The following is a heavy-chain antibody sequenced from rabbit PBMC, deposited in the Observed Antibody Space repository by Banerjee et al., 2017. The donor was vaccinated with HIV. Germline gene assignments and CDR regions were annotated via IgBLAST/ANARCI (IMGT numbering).Heavy chain of an antibody. CDR1: GFSFSSGYD. Sequence: QSLEESGGDLVKPGASLTLTCTASGFSFSSGYDMCWVRQPPGKGLEWIACIYTGSGIAYYASWAKGRFTISKTSSTTVTLQMTSLTAADTATYFCARDVYRSGWNGDFNLWGQGTLVTVS. CDR2: IYTGSGIA. CDR3: ARDVYRSGWNGDFNL. D-gene: IGHD4-1*01. J-gene: IGHJ4*01. V-gene: IGHV1S40*01.